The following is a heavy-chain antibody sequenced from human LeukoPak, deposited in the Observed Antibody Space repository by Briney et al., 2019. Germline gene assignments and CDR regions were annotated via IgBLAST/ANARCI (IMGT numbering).Heavy chain of an antibody. Sequence: GGSLRLSCAASGFTFSSYEMNWVRQAPGKGLEWVSYISSSGSTIYYADSVKGRFTISGDNSKNTLYLQMNSLRAEDTAVYYCARGNNGVGYSYGFGNYFDYWGQGTLVTVSS. J-gene: IGHJ4*02. D-gene: IGHD5-18*01. CDR1: GFTFSSYE. V-gene: IGHV3-48*03. CDR2: ISSSGSTI. CDR3: ARGNNGVGYSYGFGNYFDY.